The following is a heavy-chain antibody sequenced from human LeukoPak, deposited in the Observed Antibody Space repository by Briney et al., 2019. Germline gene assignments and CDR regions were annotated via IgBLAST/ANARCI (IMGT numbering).Heavy chain of an antibody. J-gene: IGHJ4*02. CDR3: TTVEGIVATTLDY. Sequence: GGSLRLSCAASGFTFSNAWMSWVRQAPGKGLEWVGRIKSKTDGGTTDYAAPVKGRFTISRDDSKNTLYLQMNSLKTEDTAVYYCTTVEGIVATTLDYWGQGTLVTVSS. CDR1: GFTFSNAW. V-gene: IGHV3-15*01. D-gene: IGHD5-12*01. CDR2: IKSKTDGGTT.